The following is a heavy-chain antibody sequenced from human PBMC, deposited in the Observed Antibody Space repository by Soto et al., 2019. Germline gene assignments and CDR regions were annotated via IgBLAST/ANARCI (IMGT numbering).Heavy chain of an antibody. CDR2: IYHSGYT. D-gene: IGHD1-1*01. J-gene: IGHJ5*02. Sequence: QLQLQESGSGLVKPSQTLSLTCTVSGGSISSGGYSWNWIRQAPGKGLEWIGYIYHSGYTLYNPSVKGRVAISVDKSKNHFSLNLTSVTAADAAVYYCARDQLEGNWFDPWGQGNLVTVSS. CDR3: ARDQLEGNWFDP. V-gene: IGHV4-30-2*01. CDR1: GGSISSGGYS.